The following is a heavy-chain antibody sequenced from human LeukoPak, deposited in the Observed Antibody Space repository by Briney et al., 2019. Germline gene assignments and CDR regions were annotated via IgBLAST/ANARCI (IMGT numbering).Heavy chain of an antibody. CDR3: TRHVPGIAVA. J-gene: IGHJ4*02. CDR2: ISGSGGST. CDR1: GFTFSSYA. Sequence: PGGSLRLSCAASGFTFSSYAMSWVRQAPGKGLEWVSVISGSGGSTYYADSVKGRFTISRDNTKNTAYLQMNSLKTEDTAVYYCTRHVPGIAVAWGQGTLVTVSS. V-gene: IGHV3-23*01. D-gene: IGHD6-19*01.